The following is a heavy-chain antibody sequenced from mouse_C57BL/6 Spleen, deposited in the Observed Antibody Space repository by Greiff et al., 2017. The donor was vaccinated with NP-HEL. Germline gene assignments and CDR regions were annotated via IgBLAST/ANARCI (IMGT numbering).Heavy chain of an antibody. CDR2: IYPSDSET. CDR1: GYTFTSYW. Sequence: QVQLQQPGAELVRPGSSVKLSCKASGYTFTSYWMEWVKQRPGQGLEWIGNIYPSDSETHYNQKFKDKATLTVDKSSSTAYMQLSSLTSEDSAVYYCATSLYGSNLYYAMAYWGQGTSVTVSS. V-gene: IGHV1-61*01. CDR3: ATSLYGSNLYYAMAY. D-gene: IGHD1-1*01. J-gene: IGHJ4*01.